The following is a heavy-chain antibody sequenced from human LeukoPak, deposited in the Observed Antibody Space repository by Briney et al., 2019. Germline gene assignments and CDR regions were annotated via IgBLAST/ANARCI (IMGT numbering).Heavy chain of an antibody. CDR1: EYTFTTYW. V-gene: IGHV5-51*01. CDR3: ARPGQLGEYTPYYFDF. J-gene: IGHJ4*02. Sequence: GESLKISCQGSEYTFTTYWIAWVRQMPGKGLEYMGIIYPADSDTRYSPSFQGQVTISADKSISTAYLQWSSLKASDTAMYYCARPGQLGEYTPYYFDFWGQGTLVTVSS. D-gene: IGHD3-16*01. CDR2: IYPADSDT.